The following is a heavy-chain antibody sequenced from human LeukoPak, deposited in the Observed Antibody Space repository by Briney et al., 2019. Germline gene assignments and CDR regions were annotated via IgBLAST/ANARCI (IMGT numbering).Heavy chain of an antibody. J-gene: IGHJ5*02. CDR3: AGPYYYDSKIDP. CDR2: MYYSGST. CDR1: GGSTSSGDYY. V-gene: IGHV4-30-4*08. D-gene: IGHD3-22*01. Sequence: PSETLSLTCTVSGGSTSSGDYYWSWIREPPVNGLEWIAYMYYSGSTYYNLSLKSRVPMSADTSKKQLTLKLSSVTDADTAVYYGAGPYYYDSKIDPWGQGILVTVSS.